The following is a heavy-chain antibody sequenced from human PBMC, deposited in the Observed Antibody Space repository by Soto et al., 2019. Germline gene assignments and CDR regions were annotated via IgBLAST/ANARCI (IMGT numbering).Heavy chain of an antibody. CDR1: GGTFSSYA. J-gene: IGHJ3*02. D-gene: IGHD2-21*02. CDR2: IIPIFGTA. V-gene: IGHV1-69*12. Sequence: QVQLVQSGAEVKKPGSSVKVSCKASGGTFSSYAISWVRQAPGQGLEWMGGIIPIFGTANYAKKFQGRVTITADESTGTAYMELSSLRSEDTAVYYCAKSIGAYCGGDCYSTIAFDIWGQGTMVTVSS. CDR3: AKSIGAYCGGDCYSTIAFDI.